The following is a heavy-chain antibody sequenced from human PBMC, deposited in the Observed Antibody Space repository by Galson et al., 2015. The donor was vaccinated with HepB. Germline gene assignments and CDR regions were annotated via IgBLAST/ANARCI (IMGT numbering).Heavy chain of an antibody. D-gene: IGHD3-10*01. CDR2: ISDDGRNK. V-gene: IGHV3-30*04. CDR1: GFTFSTSA. CDR3: ARALGSAFDFDS. J-gene: IGHJ4*02. Sequence: SLRLSCAASGFTFSTSAMHWVRQAPGKGLEWVAIISDDGRNKYYTDSVKGRFTISRDNSKNTLYLQMNSLRPEDTAMYYCARALGSAFDFDSWGQGTLVTVSS.